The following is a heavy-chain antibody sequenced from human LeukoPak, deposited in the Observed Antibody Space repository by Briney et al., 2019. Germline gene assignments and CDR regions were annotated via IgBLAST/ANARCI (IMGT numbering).Heavy chain of an antibody. CDR2: IWFDGSNK. CDR1: GFIFSNDA. CDR3: ARAVGLGFDY. D-gene: IGHD1-26*01. V-gene: IGHV3-33*01. Sequence: GGSLRLSCAASGFIFSNDAMHWVRQAPGKGLEWVAFIWFDGSNKHYADSVKGRFTISRDNSEDTLYLQMNSLRAEDTAVYYCARAVGLGFDYWGQGTLVTVSS. J-gene: IGHJ4*02.